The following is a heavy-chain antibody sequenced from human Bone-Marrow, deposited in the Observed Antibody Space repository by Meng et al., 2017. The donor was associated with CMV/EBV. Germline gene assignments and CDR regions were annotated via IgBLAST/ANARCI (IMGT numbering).Heavy chain of an antibody. CDR2: IRSKAYGGTT. CDR1: GFTFGDYA. CDR3: TRGSLGSGSCY. J-gene: IGHJ4*02. Sequence: GESLKISCTASGFTFGDYAMSWVRQAPGKGLEWVGFIRSKAYGGTTEYAASVKGRFTISRDDSKSIAYLQMNSLKTEDTAVYYCTRGSLGSGSCYWGQGTLVTVSS. V-gene: IGHV3-49*04. D-gene: IGHD3-3*01.